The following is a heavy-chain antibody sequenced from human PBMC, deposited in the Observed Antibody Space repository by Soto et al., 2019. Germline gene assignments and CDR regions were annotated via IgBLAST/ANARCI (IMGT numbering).Heavy chain of an antibody. D-gene: IGHD6-19*01. Sequence: SETLSLTCAVYGGSFSGYYWSRIRQPPGKGLEWIGEINDSGSTHYNPSLKSRVTISVDTSKNQFSLKLSSLTAADTSLYYCARVDYSGWTRFDYWGQGSLVTVSS. CDR2: INDSGST. CDR1: GGSFSGYY. J-gene: IGHJ4*02. V-gene: IGHV4-34*01. CDR3: ARVDYSGWTRFDY.